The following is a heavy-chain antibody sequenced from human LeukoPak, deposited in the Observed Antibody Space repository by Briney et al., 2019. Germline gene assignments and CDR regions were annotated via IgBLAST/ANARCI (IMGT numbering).Heavy chain of an antibody. Sequence: GGSLRLSCAASGFSFSTYEMHWVRQAPGKGLEWVSDISSSGSTVYYADSVKGRFTTSRDNANNYLYLQMHSLGAEDTAVYYCSLLAAASPQDYWGQGTLVTVSS. D-gene: IGHD6-25*01. J-gene: IGHJ4*02. CDR1: GFSFSTYE. V-gene: IGHV3-48*03. CDR3: SLLAAASPQDY. CDR2: ISSSGSTV.